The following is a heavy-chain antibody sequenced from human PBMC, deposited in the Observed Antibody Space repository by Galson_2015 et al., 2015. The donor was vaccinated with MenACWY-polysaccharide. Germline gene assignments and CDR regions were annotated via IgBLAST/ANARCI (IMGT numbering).Heavy chain of an antibody. Sequence: SVKVSCKASGYTFTSYDINWVRQTTGQGLEWMGWMNPNSGNTGYAQKFQGRVTMTRNTSISIAYMELNSLRSEDTAVYYCARGGKYYYDSSGYLYWFDPWGQGTLVTVSS. CDR1: GYTFTSYD. CDR3: ARGGKYYYDSSGYLYWFDP. V-gene: IGHV1-8*01. J-gene: IGHJ5*02. D-gene: IGHD3-22*01. CDR2: MNPNSGNT.